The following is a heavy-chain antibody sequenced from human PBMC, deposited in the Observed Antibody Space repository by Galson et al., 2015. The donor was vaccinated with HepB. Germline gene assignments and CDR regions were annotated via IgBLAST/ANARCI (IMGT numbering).Heavy chain of an antibody. CDR3: ARGHTDASRWIDY. J-gene: IGHJ4*02. CDR2: INRGGTT. CDR1: GFTISSNY. D-gene: IGHD6-19*01. Sequence: SLRLSCAASGFTISSNYMNWVRQAPGKGLEWVSVINRGGTTYYTDSVKGRFAISRDNSKNTLYLQMNSLRAEDTAVYYCARGHTDASRWIDYWGQGTLVTVSS. V-gene: IGHV3-53*01.